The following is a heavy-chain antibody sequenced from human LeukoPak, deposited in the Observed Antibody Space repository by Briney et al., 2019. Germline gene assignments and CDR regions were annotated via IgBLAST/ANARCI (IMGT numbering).Heavy chain of an antibody. D-gene: IGHD5-24*01. CDR2: INWDGATT. V-gene: IGHV3-20*04. J-gene: IGHJ3*02. CDR3: AGEKVEMATNYGIAFDI. Sequence: GGSLRLSCAASGFTFDDYAMMWVRQVPGKGLAWVSGINWDGATTDYADSVKGRFTISRDNGKNSLYLQMNSLRAEDTAIYYCAGEKVEMATNYGIAFDIWGQGTMVTVSS. CDR1: GFTFDDYA.